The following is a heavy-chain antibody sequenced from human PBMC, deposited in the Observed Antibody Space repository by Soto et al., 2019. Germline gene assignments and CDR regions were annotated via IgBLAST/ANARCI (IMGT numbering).Heavy chain of an antibody. CDR1: GYTFTSYD. J-gene: IGHJ6*02. CDR3: ARDQGITIFGVVIYYYYGMDV. D-gene: IGHD3-3*01. CDR2: MNPNSGNT. Sequence: ASVKVSCKASGYTFTSYDINWVRQATGQGLEWMGWMNPNSGNTGYAQKFQGRVTMTTDTSTSTAYMELRSLRSDDTAVYYCARDQGITIFGVVIYYYYGMDVWGQGTTVTVSS. V-gene: IGHV1-8*01.